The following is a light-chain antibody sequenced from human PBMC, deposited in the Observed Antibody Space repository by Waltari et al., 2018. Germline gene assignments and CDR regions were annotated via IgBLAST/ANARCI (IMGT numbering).Light chain of an antibody. V-gene: IGKV3-11*01. J-gene: IGKJ4*01. CDR1: HSVSSY. CDR2: DAS. Sequence: ELVLTPPPATLSLSPVERATLSCSASHSVSSYLAWYQQKPGQAPRLLIYDASNRATGIPARFSGSGSGTDFTLTISSLEPEDFAVYYCQQLSNWPPELTFGGGTTVEIK. CDR3: QQLSNWPPELT.